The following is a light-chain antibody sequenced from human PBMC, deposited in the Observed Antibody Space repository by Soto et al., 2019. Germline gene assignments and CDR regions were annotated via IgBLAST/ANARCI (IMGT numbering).Light chain of an antibody. CDR3: QQYNSYPPN. J-gene: IGKJ4*01. CDR2: KAS. V-gene: IGKV1-5*03. CDR1: QTISSW. Sequence: DIQMTQSPSTLSGSVGDRVTITCRASQTISSWLAWYQQKPGKAPKLLIYKASTLKSGVSSRFSGSGSGTEFALTISSLQADDFATYYCQQYNSYPPNFGGGTKVDI.